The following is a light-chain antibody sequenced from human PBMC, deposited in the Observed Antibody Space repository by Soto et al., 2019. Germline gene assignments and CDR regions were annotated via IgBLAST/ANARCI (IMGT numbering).Light chain of an antibody. CDR1: QSISRY. CDR3: QQSYSTPWT. V-gene: IGKV1-39*01. J-gene: IGKJ1*01. CDR2: AAS. Sequence: DIQMTQSPSSLSASVGDRVTITCRASQSISRYLNWYQQKPGKAPKLLTYAASSLQSGVPSRFSGSGSGTDFTLTISSRQPEDFATYYWQQSYSTPWTCGQGTKVDIK.